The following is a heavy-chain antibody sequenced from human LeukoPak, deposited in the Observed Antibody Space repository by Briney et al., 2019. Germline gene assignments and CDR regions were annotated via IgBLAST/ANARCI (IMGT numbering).Heavy chain of an antibody. CDR2: INPNSGGA. Sequence: GSVKVSCKASGYTFTGYYMHWVRQAPGQGLEWMGWINPNSGGANYAQKFQGRVTMTRDTSISTAYMELSRLRSDGTAVYYCARQSSGWSYYYGMDVWGQGTTVTVSS. CDR3: ARQSSGWSYYYGMDV. V-gene: IGHV1-2*02. D-gene: IGHD6-19*01. CDR1: GYTFTGYY. J-gene: IGHJ6*02.